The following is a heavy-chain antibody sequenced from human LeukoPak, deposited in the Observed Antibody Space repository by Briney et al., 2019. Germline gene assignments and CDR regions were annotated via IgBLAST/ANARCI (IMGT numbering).Heavy chain of an antibody. V-gene: IGHV3-9*01. J-gene: IGHJ6*02. Sequence: GRSLRLSCAASGFTFDDYAMHWVRQAPGEGLEWVSGISWNSGSIGYAGSVKGRFTISRDNAKNSLYLQMNSLRAEDTALYYCAKGGVVVAAKDYYGMDVWGQGTTVTVSS. D-gene: IGHD2-15*01. CDR3: AKGGVVVAAKDYYGMDV. CDR2: ISWNSGSI. CDR1: GFTFDDYA.